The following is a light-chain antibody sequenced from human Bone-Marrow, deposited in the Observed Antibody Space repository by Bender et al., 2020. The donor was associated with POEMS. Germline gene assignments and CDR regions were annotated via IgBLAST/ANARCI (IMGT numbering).Light chain of an antibody. Sequence: QSALTQPASVSGSPGQSIIISCTATSSDVITYNHVSWYQQHPGKAPKLVISEVSHRPSGLSYRFSGSKSGNTASLTISGLQADDEGDYYCSSFTKRGTWVFGGGTKLTVL. V-gene: IGLV2-14*01. CDR1: SSDVITYNH. CDR3: SSFTKRGTWV. J-gene: IGLJ3*02. CDR2: EVS.